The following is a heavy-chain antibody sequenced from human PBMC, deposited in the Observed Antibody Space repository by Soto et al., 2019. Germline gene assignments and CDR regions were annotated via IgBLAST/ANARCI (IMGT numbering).Heavy chain of an antibody. CDR2: IKSKTDGGTT. Sequence: GGSLRLSCAASGFTFSNAWMSWVRQAPGKGLEWVGRIKSKTDGGTTDYAAPVKGRFTISRDDSKNTLYLQMNSLKTEDTAVYYCTTEGAGTTSGYYFDYWGQGTLVTVSS. CDR1: GFTFSNAW. J-gene: IGHJ4*02. D-gene: IGHD1-1*01. V-gene: IGHV3-15*01. CDR3: TTEGAGTTSGYYFDY.